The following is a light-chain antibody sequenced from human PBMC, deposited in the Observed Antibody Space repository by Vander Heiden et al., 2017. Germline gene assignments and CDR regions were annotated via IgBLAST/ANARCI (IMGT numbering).Light chain of an antibody. CDR1: QSISSY. CDR3: QQSYSTPWT. Sequence: DIQVTQSPSSLSASVGDRVTITCRGSQSISSYLNWYQQKPGKAPKLLIYAASSLQSGVPSRFSGSGSGTDFTLTISSLQPEDFATYYCQQSYSTPWTFGQGTKVEIK. V-gene: IGKV1-39*01. J-gene: IGKJ1*01. CDR2: AAS.